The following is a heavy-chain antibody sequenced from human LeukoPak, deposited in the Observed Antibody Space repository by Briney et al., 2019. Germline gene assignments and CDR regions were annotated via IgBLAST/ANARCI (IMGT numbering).Heavy chain of an antibody. CDR2: IIPMFGTA. V-gene: IGHV1-69*05. CDR1: GGTFRTYA. J-gene: IGHJ4*02. Sequence: SVKVSCKASGGTFRTYAISWARQAPGQGLEAMGGIIPMFGTANYAQKFQGRVTMTTDESTSTAYMELSSLRSEDTAVYYCARACNSATCPFDYWGQGILVTVSS. D-gene: IGHD2-2*01. CDR3: ARACNSATCPFDY.